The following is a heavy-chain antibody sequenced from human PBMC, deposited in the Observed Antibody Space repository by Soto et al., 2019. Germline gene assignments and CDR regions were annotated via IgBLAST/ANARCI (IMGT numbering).Heavy chain of an antibody. CDR2: INSNGDST. V-gene: IGHV3-64*01. J-gene: IGHJ4*02. D-gene: IGHD2-15*01. CDR1: GFTFSSFG. CDR3: ARCGGGSTYAHLTY. Sequence: GGSLRLSCAASGFTFSSFGMHWVRQAPGKGLEYVSAINSNGDSTYYANSVKGRFTISRDNSKNTLYLQMGSLRAEDMAVYYCARCGGGSTYAHLTYWGVGSLVTVAS.